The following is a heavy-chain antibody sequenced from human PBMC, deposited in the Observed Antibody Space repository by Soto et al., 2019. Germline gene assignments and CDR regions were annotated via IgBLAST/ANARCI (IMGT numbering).Heavy chain of an antibody. Sequence: EAQLVESGGGLVQPGGSLRLSCAASGFTFSHYEMHWFRQAPVKGLEYVSGISNNGSHTDYAKSLKGSFTISRDNSENTLYLQMGSLRADDMARYYCARRVDGSWWPHVYIDVWGKGATVTVSS. CDR1: GFTFSHYE. CDR3: ARRVDGSWWPHVYIDV. CDR2: ISNNGSHT. J-gene: IGHJ6*03. D-gene: IGHD6-13*01. V-gene: IGHV3-64*01.